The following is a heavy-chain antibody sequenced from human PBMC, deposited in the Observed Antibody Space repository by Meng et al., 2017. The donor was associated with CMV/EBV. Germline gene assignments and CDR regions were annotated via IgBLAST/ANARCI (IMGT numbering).Heavy chain of an antibody. J-gene: IGHJ4*02. CDR1: GGAFSGSY. Sequence: QVQSQQWGAGLLKPSETLSLTCAVYGGAFSGSYWSWIRQPPGKGLEWIGEINHSGSTNYNPSLKSRVTISVDTSKNQFSLKLSSVTAADTAVYYCARRDYRNHYYFDYWGQGTLVTVSS. CDR2: INHSGST. D-gene: IGHD4-11*01. V-gene: IGHV4-34*01. CDR3: ARRDYRNHYYFDY.